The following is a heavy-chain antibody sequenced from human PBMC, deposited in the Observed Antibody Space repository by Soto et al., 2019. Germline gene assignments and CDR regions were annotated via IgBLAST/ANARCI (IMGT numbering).Heavy chain of an antibody. CDR2: INAHSGGT. J-gene: IGHJ5*01. Sequence: ASVKVSCKASGFSFTGYYIHWLRQAPGQGLEWMGWINAHSGGTEYAQKFQGRVTLTRDTSIATAYLTLTSLTSDDTALYYCSYYVTRHLAYWLASWGQGTQVTVSS. CDR1: GFSFTGYY. V-gene: IGHV1-2*02. D-gene: IGHD3-16*01. CDR3: SYYVTRHLAYWLAS.